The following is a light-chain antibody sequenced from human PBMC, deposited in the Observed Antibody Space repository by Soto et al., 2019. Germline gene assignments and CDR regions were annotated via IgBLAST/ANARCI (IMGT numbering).Light chain of an antibody. CDR3: QLTYITPPWT. J-gene: IGKJ1*01. CDR2: AAS. Sequence: DIQMTQSPSSLSASVGDKVSISCRASQSISRFLNWYQQKSGKPPQLLIYAASSLQSGVPSRFSGSGSGTDFTLTISSLQPEDFATYYCQLTYITPPWTFGPGSKVEIK. V-gene: IGKV1-39*01. CDR1: QSISRF.